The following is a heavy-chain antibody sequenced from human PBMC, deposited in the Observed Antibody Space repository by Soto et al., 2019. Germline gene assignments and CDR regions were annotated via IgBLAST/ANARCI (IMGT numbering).Heavy chain of an antibody. CDR3: ARDLGIAAAGRLDAFDI. CDR2: INPNSGGT. J-gene: IGHJ3*02. D-gene: IGHD6-13*01. V-gene: IGHV1-2*04. CDR1: GYTFTGYY. Sequence: QVQLVQSGAEVKKPGASVKVSCKASGYTFTGYYMHWVRQAPGQGLEWMGWINPNSGGTNYAQKFQGWVTMTGDTPLSTAEMELSRVRSDDTAVYYCARDLGIAAAGRLDAFDIWGQGTMVTVSS.